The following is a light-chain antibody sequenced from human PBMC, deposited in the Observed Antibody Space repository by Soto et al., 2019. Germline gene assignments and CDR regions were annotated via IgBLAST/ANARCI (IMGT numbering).Light chain of an antibody. CDR1: SSDVGGYWY. V-gene: IGLV2-8*01. CDR2: EVS. CDR3: SSYAGDNIYV. Sequence: QSALTQPPSASGSPGQSVTISCTGTSSDVGGYWYVSWYQHHPGKAPRLLIYEVSKRPSGVPHRFSGSKSDNTASLTVSGLQAEDEADYYCSSYAGDNIYVFGNRTKVTVL. J-gene: IGLJ1*01.